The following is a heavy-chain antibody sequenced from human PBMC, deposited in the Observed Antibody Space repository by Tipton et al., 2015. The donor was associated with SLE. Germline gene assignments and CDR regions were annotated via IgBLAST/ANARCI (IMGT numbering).Heavy chain of an antibody. J-gene: IGHJ6*02. CDR2: MNPNSGNT. CDR1: GYTFTNYD. D-gene: IGHD3-9*01. CDR3: ARAPNFYFGSGIYHAMDL. V-gene: IGHV1-8*01. Sequence: QLVQSGPEVKKPGASVKVSCEASGYTFTNYDINWVRQASGQGPEWMGWMNPNSGNTGYAQNFQGRVALTRNTSITTAYMELSSLGSEDTAVYYCARAPNFYFGSGIYHAMDLWGQGTTVTVSS.